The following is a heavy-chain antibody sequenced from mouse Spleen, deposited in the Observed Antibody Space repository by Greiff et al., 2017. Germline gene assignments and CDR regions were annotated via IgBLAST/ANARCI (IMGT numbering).Heavy chain of an antibody. Sequence: EVQGVESGGGLVKPGGSLKLSCAASGFTFSDYYMYWVRQTPEKRLEWVATISDGGSYTYYPDSVKGRFTISRDNAKNNLYLQMSSLKSEDTAMYYCARDNDGPDGGSLFAYWGQGTLVTVSA. J-gene: IGHJ3*01. CDR3: ARDNDGPDGGSLFAY. V-gene: IGHV5-4*02. D-gene: IGHD2-3*01. CDR2: ISDGGSYT. CDR1: GFTFSDYY.